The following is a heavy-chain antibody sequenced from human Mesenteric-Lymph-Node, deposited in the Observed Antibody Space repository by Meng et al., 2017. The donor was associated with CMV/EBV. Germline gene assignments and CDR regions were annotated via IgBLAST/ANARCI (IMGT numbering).Heavy chain of an antibody. CDR3: ARGSSYDILTGYFDY. CDR1: GGSCSGYY. CDR2: INHSGST. Sequence: QVHLHKWGEGLLKPSETLSVTCPGYGGSCSGYYWTWIRQSPEKGLEWIGEINHSGSTTYNPSFTSRIIISVDTSTNQISLNMSSVTAADTAVYYCARGSSYDILTGYFDYWGQGALVTVSS. V-gene: IGHV4-34*01. D-gene: IGHD3-9*01. J-gene: IGHJ4*02.